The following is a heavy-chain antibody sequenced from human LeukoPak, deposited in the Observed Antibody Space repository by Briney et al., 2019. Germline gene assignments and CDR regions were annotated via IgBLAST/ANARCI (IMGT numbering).Heavy chain of an antibody. D-gene: IGHD5-12*01. CDR2: IYSGGST. CDR1: GFTVSTDY. CDR3: ARVQGETLPTNAFDI. Sequence: GGSLRLSCAASGFTVSTDYMSWVRQAPGKGLEWVSVIYSGGSTYYADSVKGRFTISRDNSKNTLYLQMNSLRAEDTAVYYCARVQGETLPTNAFDIWGQGTMVTVSS. V-gene: IGHV3-66*01. J-gene: IGHJ3*02.